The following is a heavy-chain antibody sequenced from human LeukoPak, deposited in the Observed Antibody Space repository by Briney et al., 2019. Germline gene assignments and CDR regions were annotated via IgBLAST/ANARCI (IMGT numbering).Heavy chain of an antibody. J-gene: IGHJ2*01. CDR3: ARRTWELGWYFDL. Sequence: PSETLSLTCTVSGGSISSSSYYWGWIRQPPGKGLEWIGSIYYSGSTYYNPSLKSRVTISVDTSKNQFSLKLSSVTAADTAVYYCARRTWELGWYFDLWGRGTLVTVSS. CDR1: GGSISSSSYY. V-gene: IGHV4-39*07. CDR2: IYYSGST. D-gene: IGHD1-26*01.